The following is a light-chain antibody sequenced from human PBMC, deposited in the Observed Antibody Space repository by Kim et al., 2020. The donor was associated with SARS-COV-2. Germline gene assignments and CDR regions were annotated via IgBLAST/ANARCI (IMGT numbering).Light chain of an antibody. V-gene: IGKV1-5*03. CDR1: QTINSW. Sequence: DIQMTQSPSTLSASVGDRVTITCRASQTINSWLAWYQQKPGKAPKLLIYTASNLRSGVPSRFGGTGSGTEFTLTISSLQPDDFATYYCQQYNSYPITFGQGTRLEIK. J-gene: IGKJ5*01. CDR3: QQYNSYPIT. CDR2: TAS.